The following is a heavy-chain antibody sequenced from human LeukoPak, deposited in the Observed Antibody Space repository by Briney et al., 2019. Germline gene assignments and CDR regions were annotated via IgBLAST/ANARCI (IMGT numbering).Heavy chain of an antibody. CDR3: AKDRWGQQLVRNWFDP. V-gene: IGHV3-23*01. J-gene: IGHJ5*02. CDR2: ISGSGGST. D-gene: IGHD6-13*01. Sequence: GSLRLSCAASGFTFSSYAMSWVGQAPGKGLEWVSAISGSGGSTYYADSVKGRSTISRDNSKNTLYLQMNSLRAEDTAVYYCAKDRWGQQLVRNWFDPWGQGTLVTVSS. CDR1: GFTFSSYA.